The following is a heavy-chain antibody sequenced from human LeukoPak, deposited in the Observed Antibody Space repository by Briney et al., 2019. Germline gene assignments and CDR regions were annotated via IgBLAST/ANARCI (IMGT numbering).Heavy chain of an antibody. CDR3: AKEGSMVATFNYFDY. CDR2: ISYDGSNK. J-gene: IGHJ4*02. CDR1: GFTFSSYG. D-gene: IGHD5-12*01. Sequence: PGRSLRLSCAASGFTFSSYGMHWVRQAPGKGLEWVAVISYDGSNKYYADSVKGRFTISRDNSKNTLYLQMNSLRAEDTAVYYCAKEGSMVATFNYFDYWGQGTLVTVSS. V-gene: IGHV3-30*18.